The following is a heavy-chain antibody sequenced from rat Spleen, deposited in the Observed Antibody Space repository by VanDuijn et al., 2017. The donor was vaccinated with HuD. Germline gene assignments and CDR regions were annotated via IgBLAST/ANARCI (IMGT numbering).Heavy chain of an antibody. CDR1: GFTFSDYY. CDR2: INYDGSNT. CDR3: TRHADYSTYILDG. J-gene: IGHJ2*01. Sequence: EVQLVESDGGLVQPGRSLKLSCAASGFTFSDYYMAWVRQAPTKGLEWVATINYDGSNTYYRDSVKGRFTISRDNAKSTLYLQMESLRSEDTATYYCTRHADYSTYILDGWGQGVMVTVSS. V-gene: IGHV5-29*01. D-gene: IGHD1-2*01.